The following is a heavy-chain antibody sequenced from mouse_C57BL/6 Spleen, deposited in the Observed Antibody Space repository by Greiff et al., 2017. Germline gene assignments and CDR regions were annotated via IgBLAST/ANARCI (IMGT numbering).Heavy chain of an antibody. CDR3: AREDYGSSYWYFDV. CDR1: GYTFTSYG. V-gene: IGHV1-81*01. Sequence: QVQLQQSGAELARPGASVKLSCKASGYTFTSYGISWVKQRTGQGLEWIGEIYPRCGNTYYNEKFKGKATLTADKSSSTAYMELRSLTSEDSAVYFCAREDYGSSYWYFDVWGTGTTVTVSS. D-gene: IGHD1-1*01. CDR2: IYPRCGNT. J-gene: IGHJ1*03.